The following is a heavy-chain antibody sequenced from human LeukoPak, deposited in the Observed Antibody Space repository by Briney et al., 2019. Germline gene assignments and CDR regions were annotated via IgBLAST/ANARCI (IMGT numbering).Heavy chain of an antibody. CDR3: ARAPGYCSGGSCYVYYFDY. D-gene: IGHD2-15*01. CDR1: GGSFSGYY. Sequence: PSETLSLTCAVYGGSFSGYYWSWLRQPPGKGLEWIGEINHSGSTNYNPSLKSRVTISVDTSKNQFSLKLSSVTAADTAVYYCARAPGYCSGGSCYVYYFDYWGQGTLVTVSS. V-gene: IGHV4-34*01. CDR2: INHSGST. J-gene: IGHJ4*02.